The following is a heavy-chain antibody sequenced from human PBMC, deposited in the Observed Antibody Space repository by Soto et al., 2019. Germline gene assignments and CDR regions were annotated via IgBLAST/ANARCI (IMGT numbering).Heavy chain of an antibody. CDR3: AREGGWYVDY. D-gene: IGHD6-19*01. Sequence: QVQLVQSGAEEKKPGASVKVSCKASGFTFSGYTIHWVRQAPGQRLEWMGWIKADNTNTKYSQKFQGRVTMTRDTSASTGDRERSSLRSEDTAVYYCAREGGWYVDYWGQGTLVTVSS. CDR2: IKADNTNT. V-gene: IGHV1-3*05. J-gene: IGHJ4*02. CDR1: GFTFSGYT.